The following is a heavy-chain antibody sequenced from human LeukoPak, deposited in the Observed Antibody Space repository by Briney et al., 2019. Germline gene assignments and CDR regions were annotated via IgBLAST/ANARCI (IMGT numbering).Heavy chain of an antibody. CDR2: ISGSGGST. Sequence: GGSLRLSCAASGFTFSSYAMSWVRQAPGKGLEWVSAISGSGGSTYYADSVKGRFTISRDNSKNTLYLQMNSLRAEDTAVYYCAKELLLWFGETNAGFDYWGQGTLVTVSP. D-gene: IGHD3-10*01. CDR3: AKELLLWFGETNAGFDY. J-gene: IGHJ4*02. CDR1: GFTFSSYA. V-gene: IGHV3-23*01.